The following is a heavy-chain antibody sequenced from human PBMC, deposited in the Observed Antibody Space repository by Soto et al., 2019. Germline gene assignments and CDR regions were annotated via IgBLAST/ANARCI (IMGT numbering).Heavy chain of an antibody. CDR1: GVTFINYA. J-gene: IGHJ4*02. Sequence: GGSLRLSCAASGVTFINYAMSWVRQAPGKGLEWVSTINSGSNTYYPGSVKGRFTISRDNSKNPLYLQMNSLRDEDTAVYYCANRGRYYFDYWGQGTLVTVSS. CDR2: INSGSNT. V-gene: IGHV3-23*01. CDR3: ANRGRYYFDY.